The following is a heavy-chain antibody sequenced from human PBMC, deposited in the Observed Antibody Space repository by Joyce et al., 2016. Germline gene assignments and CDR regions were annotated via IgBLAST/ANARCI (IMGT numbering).Heavy chain of an antibody. Sequence: VQLLESGGDLVQPGGSLRLSCAAFGFIFSTYVMTWVRQAPGKGLELVSAMSGSGTNTYYAASVNGRFTISRDNSKNTLYLEMNSLRAEDTAIYYCVKARRSAFDIWGQGTVVSVSS. CDR3: VKARRSAFDI. J-gene: IGHJ3*02. CDR1: GFIFSTYV. D-gene: IGHD6-6*01. V-gene: IGHV3-23*01. CDR2: MSGSGTNT.